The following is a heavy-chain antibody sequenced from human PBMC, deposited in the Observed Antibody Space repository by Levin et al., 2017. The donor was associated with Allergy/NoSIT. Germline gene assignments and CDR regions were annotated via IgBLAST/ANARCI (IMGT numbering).Heavy chain of an antibody. Sequence: PGGSLRLSCAASGLTFSSYAMHWVRQAPGKGLEWVAFILYDGSKKYYGDSVKGRFVISRDNSKNTLYLQMNSLRAEDAAVYYCVKDEGATRSYYSDYWGQGTVVTVSS. J-gene: IGHJ4*02. D-gene: IGHD1-26*01. CDR3: VKDEGATRSYYSDY. CDR2: ILYDGSKK. V-gene: IGHV3-30*18. CDR1: GLTFSSYA.